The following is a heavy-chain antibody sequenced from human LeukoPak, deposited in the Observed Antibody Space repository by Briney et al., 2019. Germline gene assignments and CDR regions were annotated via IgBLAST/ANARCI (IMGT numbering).Heavy chain of an antibody. CDR1: GFTFSNYW. CDR3: ATVHFGYFTF. CDR2: IKQDGSEK. Sequence: GGSLRLSCAASGFTFSNYWMSWDRQAPGKGLEWVANIKQDGSEKDYVDSVKGRFTISRDNAKNSLYLQMNSLRAEDTAVYYCATVHFGYFTFWGQGTLVPVSS. D-gene: IGHD3-3*01. V-gene: IGHV3-7*03. J-gene: IGHJ4*02.